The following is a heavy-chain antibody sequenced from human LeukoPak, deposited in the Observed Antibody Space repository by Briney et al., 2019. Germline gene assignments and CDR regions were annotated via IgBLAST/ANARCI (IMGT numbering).Heavy chain of an antibody. V-gene: IGHV1-69*05. CDR2: IIPIFGTA. D-gene: IGHD4-11*01. Sequence: SVKVSCKASGGTFSSYAISWVRQAPGQGLEWMGGIIPIFGTANYAQKFQGRVTITTDESTSTAYMELSSLRSEDTAVYYCARSSTVTTEGVYNWFDPWGQGTLVTVSS. CDR3: ARSSTVTTEGVYNWFDP. J-gene: IGHJ5*02. CDR1: GGTFSSYA.